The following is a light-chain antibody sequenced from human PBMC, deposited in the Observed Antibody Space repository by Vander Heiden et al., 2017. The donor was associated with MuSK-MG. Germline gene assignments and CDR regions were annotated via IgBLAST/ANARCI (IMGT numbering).Light chain of an antibody. CDR2: EGS. CDR1: SSDVGSYNL. J-gene: IGLJ1*01. CDR3: CSYAGSSNPYV. V-gene: IGLV2-23*01. Sequence: QSALPQPASVSGSPGQSITISCTGTSSDVGSYNLVSWYQQHPGKAPKLMIYEGSKRPSGVSNRFSGSKSGNTASLTISGLQAEDEADYYCCSYAGSSNPYVFGTGTKVTVL.